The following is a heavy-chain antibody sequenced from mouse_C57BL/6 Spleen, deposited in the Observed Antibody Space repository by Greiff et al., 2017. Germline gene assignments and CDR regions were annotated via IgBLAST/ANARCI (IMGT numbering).Heavy chain of an antibody. V-gene: IGHV3-6*01. CDR2: ISYDGSN. CDR1: GYSITSGYY. D-gene: IGHD2-1*01. J-gene: IGHJ3*01. CDR3: AREVYYGNYVDAY. Sequence: EVKLMESGPGLVKPSQSLSLTCSVTGYSITSGYYWNWIRQFPGNKLEWMGYISYDGSNNYNPSLKNRISITRDTSKNQFFLKLNSVTTEDTATYYCAREVYYGNYVDAYWGQGTLVTVSA.